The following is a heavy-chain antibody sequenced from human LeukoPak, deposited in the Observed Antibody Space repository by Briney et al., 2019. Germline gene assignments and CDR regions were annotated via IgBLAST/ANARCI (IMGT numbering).Heavy chain of an antibody. CDR3: ATMSGYDSSGYYRRYYFDY. D-gene: IGHD3-22*01. CDR1: GGSISTSTYF. Sequence: SETLSLTCTVSGGSISTSTYFWAWIRQPPGKGLEWIGYIYYSGSTNYNPSLKSRVTISVDTSKNQFSLKLSSVTAADTAVYYCATMSGYDSSGYYRRYYFDYWGQGTLVTVSS. V-gene: IGHV4-61*05. CDR2: IYYSGST. J-gene: IGHJ4*02.